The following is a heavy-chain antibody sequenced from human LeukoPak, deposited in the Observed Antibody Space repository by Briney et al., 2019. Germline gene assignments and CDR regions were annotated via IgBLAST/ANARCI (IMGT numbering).Heavy chain of an antibody. D-gene: IGHD3-10*01. Sequence: SGGSLRLSCAASGFTFSSYAMSWVRQAPGKGLEWVSAISGSGGGTLYADSVKGRFAISRDNSKNTLYLQMNSLRAEDTAVYYCAKEKLGRGIDYWGQGTLVTVSS. CDR3: AKEKLGRGIDY. CDR1: GFTFSSYA. J-gene: IGHJ4*02. CDR2: ISGSGGGT. V-gene: IGHV3-23*01.